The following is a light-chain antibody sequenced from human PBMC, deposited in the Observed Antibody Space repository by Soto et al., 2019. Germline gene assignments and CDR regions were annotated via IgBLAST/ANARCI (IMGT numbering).Light chain of an antibody. CDR2: DAS. V-gene: IGKV3-20*01. J-gene: IGKJ1*01. CDR3: QQYGGSPQT. CDR1: QSVTSSY. Sequence: EIVLTQSPGTLSLSPGERATLSCRASQSVTSSYLAWYQQKPGQAPRLLIYDASSRATGIPDRFSGSGSGTDFTLTISRLEPEDFAVYYCQQYGGSPQTFGQGTKVEIK.